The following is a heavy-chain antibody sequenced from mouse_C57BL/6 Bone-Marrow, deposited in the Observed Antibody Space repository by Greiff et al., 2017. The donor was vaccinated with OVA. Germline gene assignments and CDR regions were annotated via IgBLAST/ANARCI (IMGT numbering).Heavy chain of an antibody. CDR3: ARWDYGSSYVDWYFDV. V-gene: IGHV1-72*01. Sequence: QVQLKQPGAELVKPGASVKLSCKASGYTFTSYWMHWVKQRPGRGLEWIGRIDPNSGGTKYNEKFKSKATLTVDKPSSTAYMQLSSLTSEDSAVYYCARWDYGSSYVDWYFDVWGTGTTVTVSS. J-gene: IGHJ1*03. CDR1: GYTFTSYW. D-gene: IGHD1-1*01. CDR2: IDPNSGGT.